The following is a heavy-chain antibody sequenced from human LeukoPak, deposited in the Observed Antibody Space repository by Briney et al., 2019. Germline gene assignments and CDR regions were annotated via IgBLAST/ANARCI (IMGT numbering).Heavy chain of an antibody. D-gene: IGHD1-26*01. Sequence: GSLRLSCAASGFTFSSYGMSWVRQPPGKGLEWIGEINHSGSTNYNPSLKSRVTISVDTSKNQFSLKLSSVTAADTAVYYCARGRGATYYWGQGTLVTVSS. CDR1: GFTFSSYG. CDR3: ARGRGATYY. CDR2: INHSGST. J-gene: IGHJ4*02. V-gene: IGHV4-34*01.